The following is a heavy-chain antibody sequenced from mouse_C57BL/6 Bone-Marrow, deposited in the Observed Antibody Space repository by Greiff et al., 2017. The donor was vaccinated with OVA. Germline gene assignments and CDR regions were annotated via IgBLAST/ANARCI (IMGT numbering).Heavy chain of an antibody. D-gene: IGHD2-12*01. CDR1: GYTFTSYW. CDR2: IHPNSGST. CDR3: ARWVRYFPWCAY. J-gene: IGHJ3*01. Sequence: VQLQQPGAELVKPGASVKLSCKASGYTFTSYWMHWVKQRPGQGLEWIGMIHPNSGSTNYNEKFKSKATLTVDKSSSTAYMQLSSLTSEDSAVYYCARWVRYFPWCAYWGQGTLVTVSA. V-gene: IGHV1-64*01.